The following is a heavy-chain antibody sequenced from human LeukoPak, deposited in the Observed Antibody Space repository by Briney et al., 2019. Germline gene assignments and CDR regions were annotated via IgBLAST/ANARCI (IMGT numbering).Heavy chain of an antibody. D-gene: IGHD5-18*01. V-gene: IGHV3-23*01. CDR1: GFTFTNYA. Sequence: GGSLRLSCAASGFTFTNYAMTWVRQAPGKGLEWVSTISGSGGYTYYAESVKGRLIISRDNSKNTLYLQMNSLRAEDTAVYYCARVIQPTGRYYYGMDVWGQGTTVTVSS. CDR3: ARVIQPTGRYYYGMDV. J-gene: IGHJ6*02. CDR2: ISGSGGYT.